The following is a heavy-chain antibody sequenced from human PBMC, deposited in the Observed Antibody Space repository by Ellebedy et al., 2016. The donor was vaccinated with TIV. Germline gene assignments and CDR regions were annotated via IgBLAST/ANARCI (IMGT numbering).Heavy chain of an antibody. J-gene: IGHJ4*02. Sequence: SVKVSXXASGGTFSSYAISWVRQAPGQGLEWMGGIIPIFGTANYAQKFQGRVTITADKSTSTAYMELSSLRSEDTAVYYCARGGGNADYFDYWGQGTLVTVSS. CDR3: ARGGGNADYFDY. V-gene: IGHV1-69*06. D-gene: IGHD4-23*01. CDR1: GGTFSSYA. CDR2: IIPIFGTA.